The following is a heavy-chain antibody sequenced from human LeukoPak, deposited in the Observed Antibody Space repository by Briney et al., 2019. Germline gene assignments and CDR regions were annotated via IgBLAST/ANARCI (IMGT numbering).Heavy chain of an antibody. CDR2: ISSSGSAT. D-gene: IGHD1-1*01. CDR3: ARERRYNHDY. V-gene: IGHV3-11*04. CDR1: GFTLSDYY. J-gene: IGHJ4*02. Sequence: GGSLRLSCAASGFTLSDYYMSWIRQAPGKGLEWVSYISSSGSATYYADSVKGRFTISRDNPKNSLYLQMNSLRADHTAVSYCARERRYNHDYWGQGTLVTVSS.